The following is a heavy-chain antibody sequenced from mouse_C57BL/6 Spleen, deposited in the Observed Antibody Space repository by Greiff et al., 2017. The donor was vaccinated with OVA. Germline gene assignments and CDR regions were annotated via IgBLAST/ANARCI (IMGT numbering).Heavy chain of an antibody. J-gene: IGHJ1*03. Sequence: EVQLQQSGPELVKPGASVKISCKASGYTFTDYYMNWVKQSHGKSLEWIGDINPNNGGTSYNQKFKGKATLTVDKSSSTAYMELRSLTSEDSAVYYCARATGTGDGYFDVWGTGTTVTVSS. D-gene: IGHD4-1*01. V-gene: IGHV1-26*01. CDR1: GYTFTDYY. CDR3: ARATGTGDGYFDV. CDR2: INPNNGGT.